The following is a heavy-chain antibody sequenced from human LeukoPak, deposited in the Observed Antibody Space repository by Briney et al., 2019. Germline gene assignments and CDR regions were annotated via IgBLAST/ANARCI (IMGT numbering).Heavy chain of an antibody. CDR3: ARGYYYGSGMKPYFDY. V-gene: IGHV3-66*01. J-gene: IGHJ4*02. D-gene: IGHD3-10*01. CDR1: GFTVSSNY. Sequence: GGSLRLSCAVSGFTVSSNYMTWVRQAPGKGLEWVSVIYSGGSTYYADSVKGRFTVSRDNSKNTLFLQMNSLRAEDTAVYYCARGYYYGSGMKPYFDYWGQGTLVTVSS. CDR2: IYSGGST.